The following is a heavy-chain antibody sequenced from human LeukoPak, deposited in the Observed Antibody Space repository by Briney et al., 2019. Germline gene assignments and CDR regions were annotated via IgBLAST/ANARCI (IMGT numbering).Heavy chain of an antibody. CDR3: ARDQAETVNDDCTNGVCTKWGPIWYY. V-gene: IGHV3-7*01. D-gene: IGHD2-8*01. Sequence: TGGSLRLSCAASGFTFSSYWMSWVRQAPGKGLEWVANIKQDGSEKYYVDSVKGRFTISRDNAKNSLYLQMNSLRAEDTAVYYCARDQAETVNDDCTNGVCTKWGPIWYYWGQGTLVTVSS. J-gene: IGHJ4*02. CDR1: GFTFSSYW. CDR2: IKQDGSEK.